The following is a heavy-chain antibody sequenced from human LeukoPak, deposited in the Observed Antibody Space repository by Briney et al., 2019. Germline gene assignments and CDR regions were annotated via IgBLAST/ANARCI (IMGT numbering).Heavy chain of an antibody. V-gene: IGHV3-53*01. CDR1: GFTFDDYA. CDR2: IYSGGST. J-gene: IGHJ5*02. Sequence: GRSLRLSCAASGFTFDDYAMHWVRQAPGKGLEWVSVIYSGGSTYYAESVKGRFTISRDNSKNTLYLQMNSLRVEDTALYYCVREEIGFDPWGQGTLVTVSS. CDR3: VREEIGFDP.